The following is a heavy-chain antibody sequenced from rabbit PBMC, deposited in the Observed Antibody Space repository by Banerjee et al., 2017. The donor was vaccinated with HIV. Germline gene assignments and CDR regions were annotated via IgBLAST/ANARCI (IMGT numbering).Heavy chain of an antibody. V-gene: IGHV1S45*01. D-gene: IGHD2-1*01. J-gene: IGHJ4*01. CDR1: GFDFSSSYW. CDR2: IDPVFGSI. CDR3: VSYDDYGDRNL. Sequence: QEQLEESGGDLVKPEGSLTLTCTASGFDFSSSYWISWVRQAPGKGLEWIGYIDPVFGSIHYASWVNGRFTISDHNAQNTLYLQLNSLTAADTATYSCVSYDDYGDRNLWGQGTLVTVS.